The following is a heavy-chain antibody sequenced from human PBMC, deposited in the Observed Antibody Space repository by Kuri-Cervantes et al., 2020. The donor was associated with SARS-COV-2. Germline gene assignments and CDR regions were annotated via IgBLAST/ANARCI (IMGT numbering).Heavy chain of an antibody. CDR3: ARDQLYSYGSTGVVTPYYGMDV. D-gene: IGHD4-23*01. CDR2: ISSSSSYI. Sequence: GESLKISCAASGFTFSSYSMNWVRQAPGKGLEWVSSISSSSSYIYYADSVKGRFTISRDNAKNSLYLQMNSLRAEDTAVYYCARDQLYSYGSTGVVTPYYGMDVWGQGTTVTVSS. V-gene: IGHV3-21*01. CDR1: GFTFSSYS. J-gene: IGHJ6*02.